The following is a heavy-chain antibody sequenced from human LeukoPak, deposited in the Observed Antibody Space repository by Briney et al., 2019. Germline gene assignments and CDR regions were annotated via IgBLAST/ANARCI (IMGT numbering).Heavy chain of an antibody. CDR3: AKDAPGYYDVDYFDY. J-gene: IGHJ4*02. CDR1: GFTFSDYY. V-gene: IGHV3-23*01. Sequence: GGSLRLSCAASGFTFSDYYMSWVRQAPGKGLEWVSGISASGGSTYYADSVKGRFTISRDNSKNTLYLQMNSLRAEDTAVYYCAKDAPGYYDVDYFDYWGQGTLVTVSS. CDR2: ISASGGST. D-gene: IGHD3-10*02.